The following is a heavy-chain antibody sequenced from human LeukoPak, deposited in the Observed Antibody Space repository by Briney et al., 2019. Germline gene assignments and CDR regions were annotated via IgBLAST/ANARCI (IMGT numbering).Heavy chain of an antibody. CDR1: GGSISSYH. Sequence: SETLSLTCTVSGGSISSYHWSWIRQPPGNGLEWIGYIYYSGSTNYNPSLKSRVTISVDTSKNQFSLKLSSVTAADTAVYYCAGHHPRNTVDFWGQGTLVTVSS. D-gene: IGHD2/OR15-2a*01. CDR2: IYYSGST. V-gene: IGHV4-59*08. CDR3: AGHHPRNTVDF. J-gene: IGHJ4*02.